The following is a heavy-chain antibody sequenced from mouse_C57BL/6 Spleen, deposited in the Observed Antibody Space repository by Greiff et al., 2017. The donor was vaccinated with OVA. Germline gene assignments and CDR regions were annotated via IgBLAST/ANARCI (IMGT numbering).Heavy chain of an antibody. CDR2: ISNGGGST. J-gene: IGHJ4*01. CDR1: GFTFSDYY. Sequence: EVKLVESGGGLVQPGGSLKLSCAASGFTFSDYYMYWVRQTPEKRLEWVAYISNGGGSTYYPDTVKGRFTISRDNAKNTLYLQMSRLKSEDTAMYYCARRYGSYYYAMDYWGQGTSVTVSS. CDR3: ARRYGSYYYAMDY. D-gene: IGHD1-1*01. V-gene: IGHV5-12*01.